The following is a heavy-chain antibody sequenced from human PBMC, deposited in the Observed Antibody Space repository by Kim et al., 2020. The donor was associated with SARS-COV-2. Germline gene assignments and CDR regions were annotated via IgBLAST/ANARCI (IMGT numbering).Heavy chain of an antibody. J-gene: IGHJ6*04. Sequence: ASVKVSCKASGNTFAGFYPHWVRQAPGQGLEWMGRINDDSGDTNYAQKFQGRVTMTRDTSLSTAYMDLRRLRSDDTAVYNCANEYYYYGMDVWGKGTTVT. D-gene: IGHD3-10*01. CDR3: ANEYYYYGMDV. V-gene: IGHV1-2*06. CDR2: INDDSGDT. CDR1: GNTFAGFY.